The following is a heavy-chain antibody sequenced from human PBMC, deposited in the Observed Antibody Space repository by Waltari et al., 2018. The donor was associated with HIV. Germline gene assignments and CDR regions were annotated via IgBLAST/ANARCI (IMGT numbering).Heavy chain of an antibody. CDR1: GFTFSNAW. V-gene: IGHV3-15*01. CDR2: IKSKTDGGTT. J-gene: IGHJ4*02. Sequence: GKPGGSLRLSWAASGFTFSNAWMSWVRQAPGKGLEWVGRIKSKTDGGTTDYAAPVKGRFTISRDDSKNTLYLQMNSLKTEDTAVYYCTTEAKDYGDDGGDYWGQGTLVTDSS. CDR3: TTEAKDYGDDGGDY. D-gene: IGHD4-17*01.